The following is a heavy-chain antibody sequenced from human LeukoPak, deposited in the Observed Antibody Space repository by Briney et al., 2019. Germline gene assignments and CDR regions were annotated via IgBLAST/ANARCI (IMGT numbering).Heavy chain of an antibody. V-gene: IGHV4-39*01. J-gene: IGHJ4*02. Sequence: SETLSLTCTVSGGSISSSSYYWGWIRQPPGKGLEWIGSIYYSGSTYYNPSLKSRVTISVDTSKNQFSLKLSSVTAADTAVYYCARSVMNYYDSSGYFDYWGQGTLVTVSS. CDR2: IYYSGST. D-gene: IGHD3-22*01. CDR1: GGSISSSSYY. CDR3: ARSVMNYYDSSGYFDY.